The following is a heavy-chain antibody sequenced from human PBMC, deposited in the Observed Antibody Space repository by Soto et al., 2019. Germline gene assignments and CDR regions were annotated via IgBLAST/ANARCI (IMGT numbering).Heavy chain of an antibody. CDR3: ARCRRYCPTTSCYPPALFPYGMDV. D-gene: IGHD2-2*01. CDR1: GYTFTNYD. J-gene: IGHJ6*02. V-gene: IGHV1-8*01. CDR2: INPDSDNT. Sequence: ASVWVSCKPSGYTFTNYDINWVRQAAGQGLEWMGWINPDSDNTGYAQKFQGRVTMTRDTSISTAYMELNSLRSEDKAVYYCARCRRYCPTTSCYPPALFPYGMDVWGQGTTVTVSS.